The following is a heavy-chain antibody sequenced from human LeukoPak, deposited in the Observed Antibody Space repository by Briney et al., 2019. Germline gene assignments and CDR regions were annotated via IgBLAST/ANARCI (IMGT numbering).Heavy chain of an antibody. CDR1: GFTVSSNY. J-gene: IGHJ4*02. V-gene: IGHV3-53*04. D-gene: IGHD5-24*01. Sequence: GGSLRLSCAASGFTVSSNYMSWVRQAPGKGLEWVSVIYSGGSTYYADSVKGRFTISRQNSKKTLYLQMNSLRAEDTAVYYCARAGEMATINSPFDYWGQGTLVTVSS. CDR3: ARAGEMATINSPFDY. CDR2: IYSGGST.